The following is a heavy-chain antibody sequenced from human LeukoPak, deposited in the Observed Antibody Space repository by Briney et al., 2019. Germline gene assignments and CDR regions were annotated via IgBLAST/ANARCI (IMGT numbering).Heavy chain of an antibody. CDR3: ARDQDSSSWYGTAFDI. Sequence: GASVTVSCKASGYTFTSYGISWVRQAPGQGLEWMGWISAYNGNTNYAQKLQGRVTMTTDTSTSTAYMELRSLRSDDTAVYYCARDQDSSSWYGTAFDIWGQGTMVTVSS. D-gene: IGHD6-13*01. CDR1: GYTFTSYG. CDR2: ISAYNGNT. J-gene: IGHJ3*02. V-gene: IGHV1-18*01.